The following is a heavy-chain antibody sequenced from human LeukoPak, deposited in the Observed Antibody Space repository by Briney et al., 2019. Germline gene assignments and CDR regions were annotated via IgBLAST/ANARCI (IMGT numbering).Heavy chain of an antibody. Sequence: ASVKVSCKASGYTFTSYYMHWVRQAPGQGLEWMGIINPSGGSTSYAQKFQGRVTMTRDTSTSTAYMELRSLRSDDTAVYYCARAFGVLGGLNWFDPWGQGTLVTVSS. CDR2: INPSGGST. V-gene: IGHV1-46*01. CDR1: GYTFTSYY. D-gene: IGHD3-10*01. J-gene: IGHJ5*02. CDR3: ARAFGVLGGLNWFDP.